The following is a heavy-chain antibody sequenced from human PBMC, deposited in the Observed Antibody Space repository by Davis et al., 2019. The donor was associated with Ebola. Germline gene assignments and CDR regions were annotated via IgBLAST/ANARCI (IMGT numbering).Heavy chain of an antibody. J-gene: IGHJ5*02. Sequence: MPSETLSLTCTVSGGSISSYYWSWIRQPPGKGLEWIGYIYYSGSTNYNPSPKSRVTIPVDTSKNQFSLKLSSVTAADTAVYYCARHDYDFWSGYLQYNWFDPWGQGTLVTVSS. CDR2: IYYSGST. CDR3: ARHDYDFWSGYLQYNWFDP. D-gene: IGHD3-3*01. V-gene: IGHV4-59*08. CDR1: GGSISSYY.